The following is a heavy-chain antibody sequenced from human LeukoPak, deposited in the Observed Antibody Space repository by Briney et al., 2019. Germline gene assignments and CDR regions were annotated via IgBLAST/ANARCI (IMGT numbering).Heavy chain of an antibody. Sequence: GGSLRLSCAASGFTFSSYSMNWVRQAPGKGLEWVSYICSGSSTIYYADSVKGRFTISRDNAKNSLCLRMNSLRDEDTAVYYCARENIVVVTAIRDAFDIWGQGTMVTVSS. V-gene: IGHV3-48*02. J-gene: IGHJ3*02. CDR3: ARENIVVVTAIRDAFDI. D-gene: IGHD2-21*02. CDR2: ICSGSSTI. CDR1: GFTFSSYS.